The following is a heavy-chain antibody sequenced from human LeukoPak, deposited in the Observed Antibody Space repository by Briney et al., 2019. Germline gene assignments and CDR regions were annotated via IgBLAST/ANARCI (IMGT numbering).Heavy chain of an antibody. CDR1: GFTFSNFA. CDR2: ISGSGGST. D-gene: IGHD3-22*01. Sequence: GGSLRLSCAASGFTFSNFAMSWVRQAPGKGLEWVSAISGSGGSTYYADSVKGRFTISRDNSKNTLYLQMNSLRAEDTAVYYCAKSYDSSVFDYWGQGTLVTVSS. V-gene: IGHV3-23*01. J-gene: IGHJ4*02. CDR3: AKSYDSSVFDY.